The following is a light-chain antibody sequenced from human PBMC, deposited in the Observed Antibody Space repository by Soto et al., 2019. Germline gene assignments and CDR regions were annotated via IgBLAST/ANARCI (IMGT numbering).Light chain of an antibody. V-gene: IGLV1-40*01. J-gene: IGLJ2*01. CDR3: QSYDSSLSAVV. CDR2: DNN. Sequence: QSVLTPPSSVSGAPGQRVAISCTGSSSNIGAGFDVHWYQQFPGTAPKLLIYDNNNRASGVPDRFSGSKSGASASLAITGLQAEDEADYYCQSYDSSLSAVVFGGGTQLTAL. CDR1: SSNIGAGFD.